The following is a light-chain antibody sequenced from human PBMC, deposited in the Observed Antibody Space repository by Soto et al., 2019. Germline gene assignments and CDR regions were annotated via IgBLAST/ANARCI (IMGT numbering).Light chain of an antibody. CDR1: QSLVFSDGSTF. CDR2: RVS. V-gene: IGKV2-30*01. Sequence: DVVMTQSPLSLPVTLGQPASISCKSSQSLVFSDGSTFLHWFQQRPGQSPRRLIYRVSNRDSGVPDRFSGSGSGTDFTLRISRVEAEDVGIYYCMKGTHWPYTFGQGTKLEIK. CDR3: MKGTHWPYT. J-gene: IGKJ2*01.